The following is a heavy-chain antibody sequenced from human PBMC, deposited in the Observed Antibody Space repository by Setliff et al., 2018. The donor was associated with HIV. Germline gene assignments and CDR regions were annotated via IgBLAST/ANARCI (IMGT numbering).Heavy chain of an antibody. CDR2: ISFSGST. D-gene: IGHD5-12*01. CDR3: ARAGEGYNLHYFDY. Sequence: SETLSLTCTVSGGSINSRSYCWGWIRQPPGKGLEWIGYISFSGSTYSNPSLGSRVTMSGDTSRKQVSLELTSVTAADTAVYYCARAGEGYNLHYFDYWGPGTLVTVSS. CDR1: GGSINSRSYC. V-gene: IGHV4-31*03. J-gene: IGHJ4*02.